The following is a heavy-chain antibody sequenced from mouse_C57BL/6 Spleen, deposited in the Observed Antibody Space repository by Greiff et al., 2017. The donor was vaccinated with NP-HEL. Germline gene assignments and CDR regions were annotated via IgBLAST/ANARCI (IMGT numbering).Heavy chain of an antibody. Sequence: QVHVKQPGAELVKPGASVKMSCKASGYTFTSYWITWVKQRPGQGLEWIGDIYPGSGSTNYNEKFKSKATLTVDTSSSTAYMQLSSLTSEDSAVYYCASYYGSSYDYWGQGTTLTGSS. J-gene: IGHJ2*01. CDR1: GYTFTSYW. CDR3: ASYYGSSYDY. V-gene: IGHV1-55*01. CDR2: IYPGSGST. D-gene: IGHD1-1*01.